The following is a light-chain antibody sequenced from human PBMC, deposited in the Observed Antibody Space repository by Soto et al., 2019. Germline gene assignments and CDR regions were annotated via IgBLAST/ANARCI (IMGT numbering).Light chain of an antibody. CDR3: SSYTSSTLHD. CDR2: DVS. CDR1: SSDVGGYNY. V-gene: IGLV2-14*01. Sequence: QSVLTQPASVSGSPGQSITISCTGTSSDVGGYNYVSWYQQHPGKAPKLMIYDVSNRPSGVSNRFSGSKSGNTASLTISGLQAEDEVDYYCSSYTSSTLHDFGTGTKVTVL. J-gene: IGLJ1*01.